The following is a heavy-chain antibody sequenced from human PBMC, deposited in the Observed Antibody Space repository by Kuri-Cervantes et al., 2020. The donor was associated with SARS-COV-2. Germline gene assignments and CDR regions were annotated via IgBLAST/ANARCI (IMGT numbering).Heavy chain of an antibody. D-gene: IGHD1-1*01. Sequence: ESLKISCAVPGGSISRSSYFWGWIRQPPGKGLEWMGSIYYNGNTNYNPSLKSRVTLSADTARNQFSLKVTSITAADTAVYYCARDGKNWNQNPYYYYYYMDVWGKGTTVTVSS. CDR1: GGSISRSSYF. V-gene: IGHV4-39*02. J-gene: IGHJ6*03. CDR3: ARDGKNWNQNPYYYYYYMDV. CDR2: IYYNGNT.